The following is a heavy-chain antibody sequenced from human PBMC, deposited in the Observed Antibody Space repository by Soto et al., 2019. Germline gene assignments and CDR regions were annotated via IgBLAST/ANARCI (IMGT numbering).Heavy chain of an antibody. CDR1: GGSISSGGYY. D-gene: IGHD3-22*01. V-gene: IGHV4-31*03. CDR3: AREYYYDSSGYYYVLDY. CDR2: IYYSGST. Sequence: SETLSLTCTVSGGSISSGGYYWSWIRQHPGKGLEWIGYIYYSGSTYYNTSLKSRVTISVDTSKNQFSLKLSSVTAADTAVYYCAREYYYDSSGYYYVLDYWGQGTLVTVSS. J-gene: IGHJ4*02.